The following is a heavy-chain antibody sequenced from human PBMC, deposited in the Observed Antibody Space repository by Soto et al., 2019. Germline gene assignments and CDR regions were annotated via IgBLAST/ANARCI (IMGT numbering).Heavy chain of an antibody. Sequence: LRLSCAGSGFTFSTFDIHWVRQAPGKGLEWVSGIGTLSDAFYAASVQGRFTISRQNAKNSVYLQMNSLRAGDTAFYYCARGRSFSYDSTPPPMFDPWGQGTLVTVSS. CDR1: GFTFSTFD. CDR2: IGTLSDA. CDR3: ARGRSFSYDSTPPPMFDP. D-gene: IGHD3-10*01. V-gene: IGHV3-13*01. J-gene: IGHJ5*02.